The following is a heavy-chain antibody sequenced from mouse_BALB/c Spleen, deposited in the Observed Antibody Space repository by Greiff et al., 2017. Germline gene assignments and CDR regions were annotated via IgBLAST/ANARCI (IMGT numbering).Heavy chain of an antibody. J-gene: IGHJ2*01. V-gene: IGHV1-9*01. Sequence: VQLVESGAELMKPGASVKISCKATGYTFSSYWIEWVKQRPGHGLEWIGEILPGSGSTNYNEKFKGKATFTADTSSNTAYMQLSSLTSEDSAVYYCAKVRQVYYFDYWGQGTTLTVSS. CDR1: GYTFSSYW. D-gene: IGHD2-14*01. CDR3: AKVRQVYYFDY. CDR2: ILPGSGST.